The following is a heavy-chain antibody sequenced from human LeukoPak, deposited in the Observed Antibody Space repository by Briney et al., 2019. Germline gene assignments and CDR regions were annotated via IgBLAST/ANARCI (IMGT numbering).Heavy chain of an antibody. CDR2: INQDGSAK. D-gene: IGHD1-7*01. CDR1: GFTFSNFQ. CDR3: ARWEIRGTAHQLDY. Sequence: GGSLRLSCAASGFTFSNFQMHWVRQAPGKGLEWVANINQDGSAKYYVDSVRGRFTISRDNAKNSMHLQMNSLRAEDTAVYYCARWEIRGTAHQLDYWGQGTLVTVSS. V-gene: IGHV3-7*01. J-gene: IGHJ4*02.